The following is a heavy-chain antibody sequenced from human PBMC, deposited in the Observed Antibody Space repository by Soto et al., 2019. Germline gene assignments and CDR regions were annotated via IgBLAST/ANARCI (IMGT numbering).Heavy chain of an antibody. CDR2: ISSSGSTI. CDR3: ARVDYDFWSGYPSFDY. D-gene: IGHD3-3*01. V-gene: IGHV3-11*01. Sequence: GGSLRLSCAASGFTFSDYYMSWIRQAPGKGLEWVSYISSSGSTIYYADSVKGRFTISRDNAKNSLYLQMNSLRAEDTAVYYCARVDYDFWSGYPSFDYWGQGTLVTVSS. J-gene: IGHJ4*02. CDR1: GFTFSDYY.